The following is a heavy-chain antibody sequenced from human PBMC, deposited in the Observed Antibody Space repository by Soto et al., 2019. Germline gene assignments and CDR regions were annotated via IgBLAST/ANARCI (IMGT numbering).Heavy chain of an antibody. J-gene: IGHJ4*02. CDR3: AKGGTRGWSSFDN. Sequence: GGSLRLSCAASGFTFSDYSMNWVRQSSGKGLEWVSYISGSGATTYYADSVKGRFTVSRDNSKNTLYLQMNGLRAEDTALYYCAKGGTRGWSSFDNWGQGTLVTVSS. CDR1: GFTFSDYS. CDR2: ISGSGATT. V-gene: IGHV3-23*01. D-gene: IGHD3-3*01.